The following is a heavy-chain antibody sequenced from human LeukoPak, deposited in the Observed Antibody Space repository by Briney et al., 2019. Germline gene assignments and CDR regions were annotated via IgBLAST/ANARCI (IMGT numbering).Heavy chain of an antibody. CDR2: INHSGST. D-gene: IGHD3-9*01. Sequence: SETLSLTCAVYGGSFSGYYWSWIRQPPGKGLEWIGEINHSGSTNYNPSLKSRVTISVDTSKNQFSLKLSSVTAADTALYYCAKTKLDWLLFDFWGQGILVTVSS. CDR1: GGSFSGYY. V-gene: IGHV4-34*01. J-gene: IGHJ4*02. CDR3: AKTKLDWLLFDF.